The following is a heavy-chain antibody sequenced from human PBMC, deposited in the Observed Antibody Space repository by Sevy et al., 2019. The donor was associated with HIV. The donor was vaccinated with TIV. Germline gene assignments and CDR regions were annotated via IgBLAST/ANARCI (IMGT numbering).Heavy chain of an antibody. Sequence: GGSLRLSCAASGFSFGDYYMTWIRQAPGKRLEWVSYISPTSANIYYADSVKGRFTISRDNAKNSLFLQMNSLRAEDTALYYCARGVYYDSSGYCLWWGQGTLVTVSS. CDR3: ARGVYYDSSGYCLW. CDR1: GFSFGDYY. D-gene: IGHD3-22*01. V-gene: IGHV3-11*01. CDR2: ISPTSANI. J-gene: IGHJ1*01.